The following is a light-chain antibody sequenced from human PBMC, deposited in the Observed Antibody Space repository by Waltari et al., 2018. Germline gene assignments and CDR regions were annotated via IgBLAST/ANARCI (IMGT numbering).Light chain of an antibody. CDR2: GQD. V-gene: IGLV3-19*01. Sequence: SSELTQDPAVSVALGQTVRITCQGDSLRRYYASWYQQRPGQAPILVLYGQDNRPSGIQDRFSGSTSGNTASLTITGAQAEDEADYYCLSRDTSSTRLFGGGTRLTV. J-gene: IGLJ2*01. CDR3: LSRDTSSTRL. CDR1: SLRRYY.